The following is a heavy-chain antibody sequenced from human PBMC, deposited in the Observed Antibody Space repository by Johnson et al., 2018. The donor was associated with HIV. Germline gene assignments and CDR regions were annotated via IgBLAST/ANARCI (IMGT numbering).Heavy chain of an antibody. V-gene: IGHV3-66*01. CDR2: IYSGGST. J-gene: IGHJ3*02. Sequence: VQLVESGGDLVQPGGSLRLSCAVSGFTVSSNYMSWVRRAPGKGLEWVSVIYSGGSTYYADSVTGRFTISRDNSKNTVYLQMNSLRADDTAVYYCARDRRGHLSWSSDAFDIWGQGTMVTVSS. CDR1: GFTVSSNY. D-gene: IGHD6-13*01. CDR3: ARDRRGHLSWSSDAFDI.